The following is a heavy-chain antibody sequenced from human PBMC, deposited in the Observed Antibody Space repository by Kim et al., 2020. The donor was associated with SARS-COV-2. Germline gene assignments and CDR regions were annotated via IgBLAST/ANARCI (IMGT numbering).Heavy chain of an antibody. CDR1: GFNFSNAW. CDR2: IKSKTDGGTT. Sequence: GGSLRLSCAASGFNFSNAWMSWVRQAPGKGLEWVGRIKSKTDGGTTDYAAPVKGRFTISRDDSKNTLYLQMNSLKTEDTAVYYCTTDPPPDIVVVVAATDGAFDICGQGTMLTVSS. D-gene: IGHD2-15*01. CDR3: TTDPPPDIVVVVAATDGAFDI. J-gene: IGHJ3*02. V-gene: IGHV3-15*01.